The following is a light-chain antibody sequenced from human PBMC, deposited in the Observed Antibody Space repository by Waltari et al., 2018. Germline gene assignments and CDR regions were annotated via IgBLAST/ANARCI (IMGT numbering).Light chain of an antibody. CDR1: TYDIGYYYS. CDR2: DVR. J-gene: IGLJ3*02. CDR3: SSHTTRSTWV. V-gene: IGLV2-14*03. Sequence: QSALTQPASVSGSPGQSIPIPFTGTTYDIGYYYSVSWYQPHLGNAPKLIIYDVRERPSGVSDRFSGSKSGNTASLIISGLQADDEADYYCSSHTTRSTWVFGGGTKLTVL.